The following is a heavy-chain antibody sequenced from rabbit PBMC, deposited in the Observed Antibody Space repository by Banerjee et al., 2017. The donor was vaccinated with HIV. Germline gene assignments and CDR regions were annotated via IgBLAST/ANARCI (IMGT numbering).Heavy chain of an antibody. J-gene: IGHJ4*01. D-gene: IGHD6-1*01. CDR3: ARDAGYAGYGYAEVLYFNL. CDR1: GFSFSSNYW. Sequence: QSLEESGGDLVKPGASLTLTCTASGFSFSSNYWIWWVRQAPGKGPELIAGITRSDGTYYASWAKGRFTVSKSSSTAVTLQMTSLTAADTATYFCARDAGYAGYGYAEVLYFNLWGQGTLVTVS. V-gene: IGHV1S40*01. CDR2: ITRSDGT.